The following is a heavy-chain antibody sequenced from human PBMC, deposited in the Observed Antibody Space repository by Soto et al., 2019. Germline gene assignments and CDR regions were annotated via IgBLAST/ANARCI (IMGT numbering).Heavy chain of an antibody. CDR1: GYTFTSYD. CDR2: MNPNSGNT. D-gene: IGHD3-3*01. J-gene: IGHJ5*02. CDR3: ATEVRYYDFWSGIGWFDP. V-gene: IGHV1-8*01. Sequence: GASVKVSCKASGYTFTSYDINWVRQATGQGLEWMGWMNPNSGNTDYAQKFQGRVTITADESTSTAYMELSSLRSEDTAVYYCATEVRYYDFWSGIGWFDPWGQGTLVTVSS.